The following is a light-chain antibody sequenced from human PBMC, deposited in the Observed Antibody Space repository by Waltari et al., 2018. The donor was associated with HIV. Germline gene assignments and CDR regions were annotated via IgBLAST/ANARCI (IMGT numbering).Light chain of an antibody. CDR3: AAWDDNVNAVL. CDR2: NNN. CDR1: SSTIGNNP. J-gene: IGLJ2*01. Sequence: QSVLTQAPSMSATPGQRVTVSCSGGSSTIGNNPVHWYMHVPGMAPNLLIYNNNKRPSGVPDRFSGSKSGTSASLAISGRQSEDEADYFCAAWDDNVNAVLFGGGTTLTVL. V-gene: IGLV1-44*01.